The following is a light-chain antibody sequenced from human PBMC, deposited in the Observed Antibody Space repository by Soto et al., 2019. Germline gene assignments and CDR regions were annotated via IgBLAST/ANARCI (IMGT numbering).Light chain of an antibody. CDR1: QSITTY. CDR3: QQIYSAPLT. CDR2: AAS. J-gene: IGKJ4*01. V-gene: IGKV1-39*01. Sequence: DIQITQSPSSLSASVGDRVTITCRASQSITTYLNWYRQKPGKAPKLLIYAASSLQSGVPSRFSGSGSETEFTLSISSLQPEDFATYFCQQIYSAPLTLGGGTKVDIK.